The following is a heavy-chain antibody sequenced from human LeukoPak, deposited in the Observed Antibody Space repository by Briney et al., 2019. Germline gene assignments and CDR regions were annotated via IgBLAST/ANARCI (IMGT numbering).Heavy chain of an antibody. V-gene: IGHV3-23*01. D-gene: IGHD3-22*01. J-gene: IGHJ4*02. CDR2: ISASGGST. CDR3: ARGTYYYDSSGYRLSHFDY. CDR1: GFTFSSFP. Sequence: GSRRLSCAASGFTFSSFPMGWVRPAPGRGLEWVSSISASGGSTYHADSVKGRFTISRDNSKNSLYLQMNSLRAEDTAVYYCARGTYYYDSSGYRLSHFDYWGQGTLVTVSS.